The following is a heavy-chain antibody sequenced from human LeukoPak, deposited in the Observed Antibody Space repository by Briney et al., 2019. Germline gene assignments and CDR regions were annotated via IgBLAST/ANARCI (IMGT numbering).Heavy chain of an antibody. CDR2: INHSGST. CDR3: ARRGRIQLWFYFDY. V-gene: IGHV4-34*01. D-gene: IGHD5-18*01. Sequence: SETLSLTCAVYGGSFSGYYCSWIRQPPGKGLEWIGEINHSGSTNYNPSLKSRVTISVDTSKNQFSLKLSSVTAADTAVYYCARRGRIQLWFYFDYWGQGTMVTVSS. CDR1: GGSFSGYY. J-gene: IGHJ4*02.